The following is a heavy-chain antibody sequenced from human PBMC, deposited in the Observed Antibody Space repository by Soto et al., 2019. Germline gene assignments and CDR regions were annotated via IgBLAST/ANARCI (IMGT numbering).Heavy chain of an antibody. J-gene: IGHJ5*02. V-gene: IGHV1-2*04. Sequence: ASVKVSCKXSGYTFTGYYMHWVRQAPGQGLEWMGWINPNSGGTNYAQKFQGWVTTTRDTSISTAYMELSRLRSDDTAVYYCARAQGLNWFDPWGQGTLVTVSS. CDR3: ARAQGLNWFDP. CDR1: GYTFTGYY. CDR2: INPNSGGT.